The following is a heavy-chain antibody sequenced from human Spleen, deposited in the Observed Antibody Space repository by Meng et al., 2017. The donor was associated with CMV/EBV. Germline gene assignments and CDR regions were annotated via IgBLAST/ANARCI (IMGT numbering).Heavy chain of an antibody. CDR1: GGSISRGGYS. V-gene: IGHV4-31*02. J-gene: IGHJ4*02. CDR2: IYYSGAT. CDR3: VRGKSHFDF. Sequence: VYGGSISRGGYSWSWIRQYPGGALEWIGYIYYSGATYYNPSLNSRATISIDTSKNQFSLNVKSMTAADTAMYYCVRGKSHFDFWGQGTLVTVSS.